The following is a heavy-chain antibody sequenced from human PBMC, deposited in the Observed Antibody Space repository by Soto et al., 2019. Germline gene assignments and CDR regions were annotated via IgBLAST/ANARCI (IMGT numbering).Heavy chain of an antibody. V-gene: IGHV3-23*01. CDR1: GFTFSSYA. CDR2: ISGSGGNA. CDR3: AKDGASGSYPPYYYFGMDV. Sequence: EVQLLASGGGLVQPGGSLRLSCAASGFTFSSYAMSWVRQDPGKGLEWVSTISGSGGNAYYADSVKGRFSISRDNSKNTLRLQMNSLRADDTAVYYCAKDGASGSYPPYYYFGMDVWGQGTTVTVSS. J-gene: IGHJ6*02. D-gene: IGHD1-26*01.